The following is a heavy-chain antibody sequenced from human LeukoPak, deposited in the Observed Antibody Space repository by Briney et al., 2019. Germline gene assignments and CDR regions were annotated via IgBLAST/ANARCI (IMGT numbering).Heavy chain of an antibody. CDR1: GFSFSNYG. CDR2: ISYDGSNK. V-gene: IGHV3-30*06. Sequence: GGSLRLSCAASGFSFSNYGMHWVRQAPGKGLEWVAVISYDGSNKYYADSVKGRFTISRDNSKNTLYLQMNSLRAEDTAVYYCAREIFWGYYYDSSGYFDYWGQGTLVTVSS. J-gene: IGHJ4*02. CDR3: AREIFWGYYYDSSGYFDY. D-gene: IGHD3-22*01.